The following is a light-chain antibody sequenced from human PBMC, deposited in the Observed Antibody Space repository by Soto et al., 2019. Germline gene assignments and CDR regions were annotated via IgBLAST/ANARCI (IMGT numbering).Light chain of an antibody. CDR1: RSVSSSF. CDR3: QQYNNWPPVT. J-gene: IGKJ1*01. V-gene: IGKV3-20*01. CDR2: GAS. Sequence: EIVLTQSPGTLSLSPGGRATLSCRASRSVSSSFLAWYQQKPGQAPRLLIYGASSRATGIPDRFSGSGSGTEFTLTISSLQSEDFAVYYCQQYNNWPPVTFGQGTKVDIK.